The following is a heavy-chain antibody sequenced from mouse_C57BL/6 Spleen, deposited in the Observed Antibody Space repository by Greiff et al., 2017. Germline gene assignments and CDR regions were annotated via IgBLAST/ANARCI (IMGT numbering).Heavy chain of an antibody. Sequence: VQGVESGPELVKPGASVKISCKASGYAFSSSWMNWVKQRPGKGLEWIGRIYPGDGDTNYNGKFKGKATLTADKSSSTAYMQLSSLTSEDSAVYFCASIGYDWYFDVWGTGTTVTVSS. CDR2: IYPGDGDT. CDR1: GYAFSSSW. V-gene: IGHV1-82*01. D-gene: IGHD2-14*01. J-gene: IGHJ1*03. CDR3: ASIGYDWYFDV.